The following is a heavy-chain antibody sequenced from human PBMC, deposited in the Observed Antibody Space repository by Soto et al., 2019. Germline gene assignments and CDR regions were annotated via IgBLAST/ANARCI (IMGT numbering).Heavy chain of an antibody. CDR1: GFSLSTSGVG. Sequence: SGPTLVNPTQTLTLTCTFSGFSLSTSGVGVGWICQPPGKALEWLALIYWNDDKRYSPSLKSRLTITKDTSKNQVVLTMTNMDPVDTATYYCAHSRSVLRFLEWLPREGNWFDPWGQGTLVTVSS. D-gene: IGHD3-3*01. CDR3: AHSRSVLRFLEWLPREGNWFDP. V-gene: IGHV2-5*01. J-gene: IGHJ5*02. CDR2: IYWNDDK.